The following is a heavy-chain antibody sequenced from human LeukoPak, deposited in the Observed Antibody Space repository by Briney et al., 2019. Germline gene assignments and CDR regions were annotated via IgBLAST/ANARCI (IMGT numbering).Heavy chain of an antibody. V-gene: IGHV3-66*01. CDR2: IYSGGST. D-gene: IGHD3-22*01. J-gene: IGHJ4*02. Sequence: GGSLRLSCAASGFTVSSNYMSWVRQAPGKGLEWVSVIYSGGSTYYADSVKGRSTISRDNSKNTLYLQMNSLRAEDTAVYYCAKVGDSWDFDYWGQGTLVSVSS. CDR3: AKVGDSWDFDY. CDR1: GFTVSSNY.